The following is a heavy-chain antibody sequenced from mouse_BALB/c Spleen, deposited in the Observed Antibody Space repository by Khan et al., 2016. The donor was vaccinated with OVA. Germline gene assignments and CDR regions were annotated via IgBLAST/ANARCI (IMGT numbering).Heavy chain of an antibody. V-gene: IGHV5-6-5*01. CDR1: GFTFSNYG. J-gene: IGHJ3*01. Sequence: EVELVESGGGLVKPGGSLKLSCAASGFTFSNYGVSWVRQTPEKRLEWVASISSGDTTYYPDSVKGRFTISRDNARNILYLQMSSLRSEGTAMYYCARDCWFAYWGQGTLVTVSA. CDR2: ISSGDTT. CDR3: ARDCWFAY.